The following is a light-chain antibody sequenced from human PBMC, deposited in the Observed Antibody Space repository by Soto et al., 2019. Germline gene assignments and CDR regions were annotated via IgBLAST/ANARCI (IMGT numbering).Light chain of an antibody. J-gene: IGKJ5*01. CDR1: QSISTY. Sequence: DIQMTQSPSSLSASVGDRVTITCRASQSISTYLNWYQQKPGKAPKLLIYAASSLQSGVPSRFSGSGSGTDFTLTISSLQPEDVAVYYCQQYYNSPITFGQGTRLEIK. V-gene: IGKV1-39*01. CDR2: AAS. CDR3: QQYYNSPIT.